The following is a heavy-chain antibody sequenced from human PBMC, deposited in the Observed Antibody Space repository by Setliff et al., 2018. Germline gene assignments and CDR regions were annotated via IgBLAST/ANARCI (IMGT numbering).Heavy chain of an antibody. CDR3: ARDGDNYYDSSGYYLNHAFDI. J-gene: IGHJ3*02. CDR2: IIPIFGTA. CDR1: GGTFSSSA. Sequence: SVKVSCKASGGTFSSSAISWVRQAPGQGLEWMGGIIPIFGTASYAQKFQGRVTITADESTSTAYMELSSLRSEDTAVYYCARDGDNYYDSSGYYLNHAFDIWGQGTMVTVS. D-gene: IGHD3-22*01. V-gene: IGHV1-69*13.